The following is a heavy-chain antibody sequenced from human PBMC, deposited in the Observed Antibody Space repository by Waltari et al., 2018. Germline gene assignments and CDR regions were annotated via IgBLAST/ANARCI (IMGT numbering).Heavy chain of an antibody. CDR3: ARVRSGYDSLNDYYYYMDV. V-gene: IGHV1-2*02. J-gene: IGHJ6*03. CDR2: INPNSGGT. CDR1: GYTFTGYY. D-gene: IGHD5-12*01. Sequence: QVQLVQSGAEVKKPGASVKVSCKASGYTFTGYYMHWVRQAPGQGLEWMGWINPNSGGTNYAQKFQGRVTMTRDTSISTAYMELSRLRSDDTAVYYCARVRSGYDSLNDYYYYMDVWGKGTTVTVSS.